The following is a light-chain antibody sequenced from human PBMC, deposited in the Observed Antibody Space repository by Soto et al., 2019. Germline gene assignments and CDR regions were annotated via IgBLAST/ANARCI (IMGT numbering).Light chain of an antibody. J-gene: IGLJ3*02. Sequence: QSALTQPRSVSGSPGQSVTISCTGTSSDVGGYNYVSWYQQHPGKAPKLMIYDVSKRPSGVPDRFSGSKSGNTASLTISGLQAEDEADYYCCSYAGSWVFDGGTKLTVL. CDR2: DVS. CDR1: SSDVGGYNY. CDR3: CSYAGSWV. V-gene: IGLV2-11*01.